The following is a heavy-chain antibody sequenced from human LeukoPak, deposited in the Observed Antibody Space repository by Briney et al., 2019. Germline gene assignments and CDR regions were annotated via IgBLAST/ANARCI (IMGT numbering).Heavy chain of an antibody. CDR2: INWNGGST. D-gene: IGHD3-3*01. CDR1: GFTFDDYG. V-gene: IGHV3-20*04. CDR3: ARVGYYDFWSGYSYYYYYMDV. J-gene: IGHJ6*03. Sequence: GGSLRLSXAASGFTFDDYGMSWVRQAPGKGLEWVAGINWNGGSTGYADSVKGRFTISRDNAKNSLYLQMNSLRAEDTALYYCARVGYYDFWSGYSYYYYYMDVWGKGTTVTVSS.